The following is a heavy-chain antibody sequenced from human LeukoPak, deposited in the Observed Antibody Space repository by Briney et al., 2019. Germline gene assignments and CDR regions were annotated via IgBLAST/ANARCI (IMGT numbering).Heavy chain of an antibody. Sequence: AAVKVSCKSSVYTFTSYDINWVRQATGQGVEWMGLMNPNSGNTRYARKFQGRVTMTRNTSISKAYMELSSMRCEDTAVYYCARGRGDTAMVRDYYYYMDVWGKGTTVTVSS. CDR2: MNPNSGNT. V-gene: IGHV1-8*01. D-gene: IGHD5-18*01. CDR3: ARGRGDTAMVRDYYYYMDV. J-gene: IGHJ6*03. CDR1: VYTFTSYD.